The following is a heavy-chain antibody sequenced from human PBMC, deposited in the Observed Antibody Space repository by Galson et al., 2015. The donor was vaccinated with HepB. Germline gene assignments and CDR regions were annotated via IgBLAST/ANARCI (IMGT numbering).Heavy chain of an antibody. CDR2: ISSSSSYI. J-gene: IGHJ4*02. D-gene: IGHD3-9*01. Sequence: SLRLSCAASGFTFSSYSMNWVRQAPGKGLEWVSSISSSSSYIYYADSVKGRFTISRDNAKNSLYLQINSLRAEDTAVYYCARSLYDILTGYYLDYFDYWGQGTLVTVSS. CDR1: GFTFSSYS. V-gene: IGHV3-21*01. CDR3: ARSLYDILTGYYLDYFDY.